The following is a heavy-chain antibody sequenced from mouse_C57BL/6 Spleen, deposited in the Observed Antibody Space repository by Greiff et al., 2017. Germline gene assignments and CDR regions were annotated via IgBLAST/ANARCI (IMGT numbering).Heavy chain of an antibody. D-gene: IGHD1-1*01. CDR3: ARSDYYGL. V-gene: IGHV1-81*01. CDR2: IYPRSGNT. CDR1: GYTFTSYG. Sequence: VKLLESGAELARPGASVKLSCKASGYTFTSYGISWVKQRTGQGLEWIGEIYPRSGNTYYNEKFKGKATLTADKSSSTAYMELRSLTSEDSAVYFCARSDYYGLWGQGTTLTVSS. J-gene: IGHJ2*01.